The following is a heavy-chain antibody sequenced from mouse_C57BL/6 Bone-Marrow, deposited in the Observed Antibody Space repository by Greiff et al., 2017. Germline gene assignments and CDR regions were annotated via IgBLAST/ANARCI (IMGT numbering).Heavy chain of an antibody. CDR3: AVGPFDY. Sequence: EVQLVESGPELVKPGASVKISCKASGYSFTGYYMNWVKQSPEKSLEWIGEINPSTGGTTYNQKFKAKATLTVDKSSSTAYMQLKSLTSEDSAVYYCAVGPFDYWGQGTTLTVSS. V-gene: IGHV1-42*01. CDR1: GYSFTGYY. D-gene: IGHD4-1*01. J-gene: IGHJ2*01. CDR2: INPSTGGT.